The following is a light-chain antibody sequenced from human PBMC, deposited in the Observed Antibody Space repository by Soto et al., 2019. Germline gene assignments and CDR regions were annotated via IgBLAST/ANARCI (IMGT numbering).Light chain of an antibody. CDR2: DES. V-gene: IGKV3-11*01. Sequence: EIVLTQSPATLSLSPGERATLSCRASQSVDSYLAWSQKKPGQAPRLLISDESKRATGIPDRLSGSGSGTDLNLTISGLEPEDFAVYYCQQSSNWQGTCGQGTKVDI. CDR1: QSVDSY. J-gene: IGKJ1*01. CDR3: QQSSNWQGT.